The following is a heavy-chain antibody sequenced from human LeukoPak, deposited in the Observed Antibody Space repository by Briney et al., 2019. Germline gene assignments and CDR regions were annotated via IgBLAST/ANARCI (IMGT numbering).Heavy chain of an antibody. Sequence: PGGSLRLSCAASGFTVSSNYMSWVRQAPGKGLEWIAYISNSGNTIYYTDSVRGRFTISRENAKNSLYLQMNSLGAEDTAVYYCARDSAPTVRFAFDIWGQGTMVTVSS. D-gene: IGHD4-11*01. CDR1: GFTVSSNY. CDR3: ARDSAPTVRFAFDI. J-gene: IGHJ3*02. CDR2: ISNSGNTI. V-gene: IGHV3-11*01.